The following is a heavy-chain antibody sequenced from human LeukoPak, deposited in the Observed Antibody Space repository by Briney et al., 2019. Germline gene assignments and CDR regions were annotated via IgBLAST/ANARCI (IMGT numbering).Heavy chain of an antibody. J-gene: IGHJ3*02. Sequence: ASVKVSCKASGGTFSSYAISWVRQAPGQGLEWMGGIIPIFGTANYAQKFQGRVRITADESASTAYMELSSLRSEDTAVYYCARERVRSWNDREAFDIWGQGTMVTVSS. D-gene: IGHD1-1*01. V-gene: IGHV1-69*13. CDR2: IIPIFGTA. CDR1: GGTFSSYA. CDR3: ARERVRSWNDREAFDI.